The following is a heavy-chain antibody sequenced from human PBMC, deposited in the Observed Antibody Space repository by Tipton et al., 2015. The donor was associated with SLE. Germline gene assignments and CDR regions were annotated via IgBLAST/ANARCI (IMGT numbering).Heavy chain of an antibody. CDR3: AGSYDSSPYYFDY. CDR1: GGSVSSGSYF. V-gene: IGHV4-61*01. J-gene: IGHJ4*02. CDR2: IYYSGST. D-gene: IGHD3-16*01. Sequence: TLSLTCTVSGGSVSSGSYFWSWIRQPPGKGLEWIGYIYYSGSTNYNPSLKSRVTISVDTSKNQFSLKLSSVTAADTAVYYCAGSYDSSPYYFDYWGQGTLGTVSS.